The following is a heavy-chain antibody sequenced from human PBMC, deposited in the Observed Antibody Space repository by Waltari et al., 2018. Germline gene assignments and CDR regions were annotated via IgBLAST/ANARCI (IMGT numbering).Heavy chain of an antibody. CDR2: IYHGGDK. CDR3: VRNGLGYCTSSTCYKNDD. CDR1: GYLINSGYY. V-gene: IGHV4-38-2*01. Sequence: QVQLQESCPGLVRPSETLSLTCAVSGYLINSGYYWGWVRQTPGKGLQWIGTIYHGGDKYYNPSLESRVTMSLDTSKNQFFLKLTSVTAEDTAMYYCVRNGLGYCTSSTCYKNDDWGQGTLVTVSS. D-gene: IGHD2-2*01. J-gene: IGHJ1*01.